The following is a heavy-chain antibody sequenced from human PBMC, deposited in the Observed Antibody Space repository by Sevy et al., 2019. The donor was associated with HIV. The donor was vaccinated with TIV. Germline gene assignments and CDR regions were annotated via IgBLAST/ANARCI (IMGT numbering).Heavy chain of an antibody. V-gene: IGHV3-23*01. CDR3: AKRRVQSGLSGGGANYGMDV. CDR1: GFPFSNFA. J-gene: IGHJ6*02. CDR2: LIGGGSRT. D-gene: IGHD2-8*02. Sequence: GSLRLSCAASGFPFSNFAMSWVRQAPGKGLEWVSTLIGGGSRTYYADSVTGRFIISRDNSRNTLYRQMNSLRAEDTAIYYCAKRRVQSGLSGGGANYGMDVCGRGTTVTVSS.